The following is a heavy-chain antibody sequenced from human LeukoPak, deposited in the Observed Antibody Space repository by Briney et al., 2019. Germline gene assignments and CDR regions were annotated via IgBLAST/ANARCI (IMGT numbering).Heavy chain of an antibody. CDR2: INPNSGGT. CDR1: GYTFTGYY. V-gene: IGHV1-2*02. J-gene: IGHJ4*02. D-gene: IGHD2-2*01. Sequence: RASVKVSCKASGYTFTGYYVHWVRQAPGQGLEWMGWINPNSGGTSYAQKFQGRVTMTRDTSISTAYMGLSRLRSDDTAVYYCARVRFPAAMVVGYWGQGTLVTVSS. CDR3: ARVRFPAAMVVGY.